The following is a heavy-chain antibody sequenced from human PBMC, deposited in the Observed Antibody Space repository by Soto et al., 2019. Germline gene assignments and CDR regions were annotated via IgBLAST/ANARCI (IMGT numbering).Heavy chain of an antibody. CDR2: ITGSGRDT. D-gene: IGHD2-8*01. J-gene: IGHJ4*02. CDR1: GFTFRNNV. CDR3: AKNGLDNSPSAIDS. V-gene: IGHV3-23*01. Sequence: GGSLRLSCAASGFTFRNNVLSWVRQAPGKGLDWVSGITGSGRDTYYADSVKGRFTISRDNSKNMVFLQMNSLRAEDTALYYCAKNGLDNSPSAIDSWGPGTMVTLSS.